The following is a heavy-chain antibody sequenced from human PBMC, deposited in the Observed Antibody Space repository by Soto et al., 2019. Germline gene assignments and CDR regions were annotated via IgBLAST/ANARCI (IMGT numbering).Heavy chain of an antibody. J-gene: IGHJ4*02. CDR2: INAGNGNT. CDR1: GYTFTSYA. D-gene: IGHD2-21*02. Sequence: QVQLVQSGAEEKKPGASVKVSCKASGYTFTSYAMHWVRQAPGQRLEWMGWINAGNGNTKYSQKFQGRVTITRDTSASTASMELSSLRSEDTAVYYCATAWVVVTAPDYWGQGTLVTVSS. CDR3: ATAWVVVTAPDY. V-gene: IGHV1-3*05.